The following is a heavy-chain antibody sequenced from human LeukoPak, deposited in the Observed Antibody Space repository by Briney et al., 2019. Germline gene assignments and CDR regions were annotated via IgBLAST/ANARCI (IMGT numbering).Heavy chain of an antibody. D-gene: IGHD3-10*01. CDR2: IYAPGDT. CDR3: AREYYASRSNGAFDY. CDR1: GGSISSDRYY. J-gene: IGHJ4*02. Sequence: PSETLSLTCSVSGGSISSDRYYWSWIRQPAGKGLEWIGRIYAPGDTKYDPSLQSRVTISGDTSKNQISLKLASVTAADTAVYYCAREYYASRSNGAFDYWGQGILVTVSS. V-gene: IGHV4-61*02.